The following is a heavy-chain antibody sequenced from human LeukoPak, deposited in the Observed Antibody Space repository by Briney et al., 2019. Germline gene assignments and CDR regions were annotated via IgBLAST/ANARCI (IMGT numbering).Heavy chain of an antibody. J-gene: IGHJ4*02. CDR1: GFTFSSYS. CDR2: MTASSSHI. CDR3: ARDANWSSDN. D-gene: IGHD1-1*01. Sequence: GGSLRLSCASSGFTFSSYSMNWLRQAPGKGLEWVSSMTASSSHIWYADVVKGRFTISRDNAKNSLYLQMNSLTADDTGVYYCARDANWSSDNWGQGTLVTVSS. V-gene: IGHV3-21*03.